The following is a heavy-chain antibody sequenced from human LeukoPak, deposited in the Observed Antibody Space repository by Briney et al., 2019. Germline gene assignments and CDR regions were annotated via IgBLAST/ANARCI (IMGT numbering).Heavy chain of an antibody. Sequence: PGGSLRLSCAASGFTFSSYAMHWVRQAPGKGLEWVAVISYDGSNKYYADSVKGRFTISRDNSKNTLYLQMNSLRAEDTAVYYCAKGEAAGRFEYFQHWGQGTLVTVSS. CDR2: ISYDGSNK. D-gene: IGHD6-25*01. J-gene: IGHJ1*01. CDR1: GFTFSSYA. V-gene: IGHV3-30-3*01. CDR3: AKGEAAGRFEYFQH.